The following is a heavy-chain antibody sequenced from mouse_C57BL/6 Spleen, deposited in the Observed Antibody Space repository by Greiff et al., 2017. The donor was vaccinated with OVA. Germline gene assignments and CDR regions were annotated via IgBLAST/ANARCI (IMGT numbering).Heavy chain of an antibody. CDR2: FHPYNDDT. CDR3: ARGDYDVGWYFGV. D-gene: IGHD2-4*01. CDR1: GYTFSTYP. J-gene: IGHJ1*03. V-gene: IGHV1-47*01. Sequence: QVQLQQSGAELVKPGASVKMSCKASGYTFSTYPIEWMKQNHGKSLEWIGNFHPYNDDTKYNEKFKGKATLTLENYSSTIYLELSRLTSDDSAVYYCARGDYDVGWYFGVWGTGATVTVSS.